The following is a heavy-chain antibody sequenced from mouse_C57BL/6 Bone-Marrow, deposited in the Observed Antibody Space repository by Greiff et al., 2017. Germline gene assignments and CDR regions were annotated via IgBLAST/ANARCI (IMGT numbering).Heavy chain of an antibody. D-gene: IGHD1-1*01. CDR2: IRSKSNNYAT. CDR3: VYGSSPSWFAY. J-gene: IGHJ3*01. CDR1: GFSFNTYA. Sequence: EVHLVESGGGLVQPKGSLKLSCAASGFSFNTYAMNWVRQAPGKGLEWVARIRSKSNNYATYYADSVKDRFTISRDDSESMLYLQMNNLKTEDTAMYYCVYGSSPSWFAYWGQGTLVTVSA. V-gene: IGHV10-1*01.